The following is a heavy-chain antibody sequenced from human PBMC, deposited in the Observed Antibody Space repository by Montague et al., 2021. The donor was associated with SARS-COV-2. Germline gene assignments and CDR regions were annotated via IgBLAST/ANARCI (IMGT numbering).Heavy chain of an antibody. CDR3: VAEWLAIYYFDF. Sequence: SETRSLTSTVAGGSISSSNYYWGWIRQPPGKGLEWIGSLFYSGGSFYNPSLKSRVTISVDTSKNQFSLRLSSVTAADTAAYYCVAEWLAIYYFDFWGQGTLVTVSS. D-gene: IGHD6-19*01. J-gene: IGHJ4*02. V-gene: IGHV4-39*01. CDR2: LFYSGGS. CDR1: GGSISSSNYY.